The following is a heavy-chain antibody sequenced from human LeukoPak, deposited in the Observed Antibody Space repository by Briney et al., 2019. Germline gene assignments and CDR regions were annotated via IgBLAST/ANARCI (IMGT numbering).Heavy chain of an antibody. CDR3: ARVTWSLNWFDP. J-gene: IGHJ5*02. V-gene: IGHV4-39*07. Sequence: SETLSLTCTVSGGSISNSNYYWGWIRQPPGKGLEWLGSIQYSGSTHYNPSLKSRVTISVDTSKNQFSLKLSSVTAADTAVYYCARVTWSLNWFDPWGQGTLVTVSS. CDR1: GGSISNSNYY. CDR2: IQYSGST.